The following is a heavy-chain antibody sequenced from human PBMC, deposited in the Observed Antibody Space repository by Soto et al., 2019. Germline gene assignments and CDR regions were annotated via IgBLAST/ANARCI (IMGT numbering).Heavy chain of an antibody. V-gene: IGHV1-69*12. CDR2: IIPIFGTA. CDR1: GGTFSSYA. D-gene: IGHD6-13*01. J-gene: IGHJ6*02. CDR3: ARGAAAKPEGYYYGMDV. Sequence: QVQLVQSGAEVKKPGSSVKVSCKASGGTFSSYAISWVRQAPGQGLEWMGGIIPIFGTANYAQKFQGRVTITADESTSTAYMELSSLRSEDTAVYYCARGAAAKPEGYYYGMDVWGQRTTVTVSS.